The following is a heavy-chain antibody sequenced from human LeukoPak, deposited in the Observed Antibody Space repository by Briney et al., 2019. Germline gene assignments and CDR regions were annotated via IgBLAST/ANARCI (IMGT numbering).Heavy chain of an antibody. Sequence: GGSLRLSCAASGFTFSSYAMQWVRQAPGKGLEWVAVISYDGSNKYYADSVKGRFTISRDNSKNTLYLQMNSLRAEDTAVYYCARDSDYYGSGSYDPWGQGTLVTVSS. D-gene: IGHD3-10*01. CDR3: ARDSDYYGSGSYDP. V-gene: IGHV3-30-3*01. CDR1: GFTFSSYA. CDR2: ISYDGSNK. J-gene: IGHJ5*02.